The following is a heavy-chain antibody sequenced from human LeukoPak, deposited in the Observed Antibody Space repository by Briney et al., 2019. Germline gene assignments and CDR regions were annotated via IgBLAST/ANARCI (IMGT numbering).Heavy chain of an antibody. V-gene: IGHV3-48*04. J-gene: IGHJ4*02. CDR3: ASVLWFGGIFFDY. CDR2: MSNSGSTI. D-gene: IGHD3-10*01. Sequence: PGGSLRLSCAASGFTFSSYGMHWVRQAPGKGLEWVSYMSNSGSTIYYADSVKGRFTISRDNTKNSLYLQMNSLRAEDTAVYYCASVLWFGGIFFDYWGQGTLVTVSS. CDR1: GFTFSSYG.